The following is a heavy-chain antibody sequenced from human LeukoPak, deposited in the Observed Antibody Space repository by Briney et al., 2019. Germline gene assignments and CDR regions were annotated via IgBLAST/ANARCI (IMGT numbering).Heavy chain of an antibody. D-gene: IGHD4-23*01. Sequence: SETLSLTCAVYGGSFSGYYWSWIRQPPGKGLEWIGEINHSGSTNYNPSLKSRVTISVDTSKNQFSLKLSSVTAADTAVYYCARSCGGNSVHYFDYWGQGTLVTVSS. J-gene: IGHJ4*02. CDR2: INHSGST. CDR1: GGSFSGYY. V-gene: IGHV4-34*01. CDR3: ARSCGGNSVHYFDY.